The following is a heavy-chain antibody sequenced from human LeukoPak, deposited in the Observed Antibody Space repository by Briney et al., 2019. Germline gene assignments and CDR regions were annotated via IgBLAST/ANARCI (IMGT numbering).Heavy chain of an antibody. Sequence: PGGSLRLSCAASGFTVTSDYMSWVRQAPGKGLEWVSSISSSSSYIYYADSVKGRFTISRDNAKNSLYLQMNSLRAEDTAVYYCARAGFTMVRGVKYYYYMDVWGKGTTVTISS. J-gene: IGHJ6*03. D-gene: IGHD3-10*01. CDR1: GFTVTSDY. CDR3: ARAGFTMVRGVKYYYYMDV. CDR2: ISSSSSYI. V-gene: IGHV3-21*01.